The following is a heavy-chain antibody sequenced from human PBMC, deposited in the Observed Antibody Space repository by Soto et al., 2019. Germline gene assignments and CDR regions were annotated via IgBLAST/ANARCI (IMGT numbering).Heavy chain of an antibody. CDR3: ARYLTQGYCTIPGCSTRPLHGMDV. Sequence: QAPGQGLEWMGWINPNSGGTDYAQKFQGRVTVTRDTPTSTAYMELSRLTSDDTSVYYCARYLTQGYCTIPGCSTRPLHGMDVWGQGPTVTVSS. J-gene: IGHJ6*02. V-gene: IGHV1-2*02. CDR2: INPNSGGT. D-gene: IGHD2-2*02.